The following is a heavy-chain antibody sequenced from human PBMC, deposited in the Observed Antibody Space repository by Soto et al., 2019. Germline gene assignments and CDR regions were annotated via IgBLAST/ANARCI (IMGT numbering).Heavy chain of an antibody. J-gene: IGHJ6*02. CDR3: AKDHGFDEFQLLYYSYYGLDV. CDR1: GFTFSDYG. D-gene: IGHD2-2*02. V-gene: IGHV3-30*18. CDR2: ISFDSTNK. Sequence: GGSLRLSCAASGFTFSDYGMHWVRQAKGKGLERVAVISFDSTNKYYGDSVKGRFTISRDNSKNTLYLQMNSLRAEDRAVYYCAKDHGFDEFQLLYYSYYGLDVWGQGTTVTVSS.